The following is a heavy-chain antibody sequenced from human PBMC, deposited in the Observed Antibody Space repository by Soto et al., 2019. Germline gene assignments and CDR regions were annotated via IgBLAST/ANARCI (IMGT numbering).Heavy chain of an antibody. CDR2: INPDNGNT. CDR1: GYTFTRYT. J-gene: IGHJ5*02. Sequence: QVQLVQSGAEVKNPGASVKISCKASGYTFTRYTMNWVRQAPGQRLEWMGWINPDNGNTKSSQKFQDRVIITRDTSASTAYMDLSSLRSEDTAVYYCARGIATGQLEPWGQGTLVTVSS. V-gene: IGHV1-3*01. CDR3: ARGIATGQLEP. D-gene: IGHD2-15*01.